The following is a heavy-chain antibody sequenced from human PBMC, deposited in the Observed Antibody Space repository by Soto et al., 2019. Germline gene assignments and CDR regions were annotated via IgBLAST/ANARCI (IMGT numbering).Heavy chain of an antibody. V-gene: IGHV3-23*01. D-gene: IGHD3-9*01. CDR1: GFRVGDYA. CDR2: ISKDGRNT. J-gene: IGHJ4*02. CDR3: AKDPSTGPADY. Sequence: GSLRLSCVASGFRVGDYAVNWVRQAPLKGLEWVSTISKDGRNTHYADSVRGRSTISRDLSKNALFLQMNSLSPEDAAIYYCAKDPSTGPADYWGQGTLVTVSS.